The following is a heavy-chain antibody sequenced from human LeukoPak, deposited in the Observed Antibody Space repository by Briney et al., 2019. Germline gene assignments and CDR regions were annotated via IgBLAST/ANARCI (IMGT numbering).Heavy chain of an antibody. Sequence: ASVKVSCKASGGTFSSYAISWVRQAPGQRLEWMGWINAGNGNTKYSQKFQGRVTITRDTSASTAYMELSSLRSEDTAVYYCARGNPVQLERDPAFDYWGQGTLVTVSS. CDR3: ARGNPVQLERDPAFDY. J-gene: IGHJ4*02. CDR2: INAGNGNT. V-gene: IGHV1-3*01. D-gene: IGHD1-1*01. CDR1: GGTFSSYA.